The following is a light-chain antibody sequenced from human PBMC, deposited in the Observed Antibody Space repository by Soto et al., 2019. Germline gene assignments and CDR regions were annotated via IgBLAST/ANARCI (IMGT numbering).Light chain of an antibody. Sequence: EIVLTQSPGTLSLSPGERATLSCRASQSVSSSYLAWYKQKPGQAPRLLNYGASSRSTGIPDRFSGSGSGTDFTLTISRLEPDDVAVYDCQQDCSSPPITFGQGTRLESK. CDR2: GAS. V-gene: IGKV3-20*01. CDR1: QSVSSSY. J-gene: IGKJ5*01. CDR3: QQDCSSPPIT.